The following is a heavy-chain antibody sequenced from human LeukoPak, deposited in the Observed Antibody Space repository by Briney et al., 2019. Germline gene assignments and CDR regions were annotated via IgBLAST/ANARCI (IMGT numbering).Heavy chain of an antibody. CDR3: ARSFSGDAFDI. D-gene: IGHD3-3*02. V-gene: IGHV4-30-2*01. CDR2: IYHSGST. CDR1: GGSISSSSYY. J-gene: IGHJ3*02. Sequence: SETLSLTCTVSGGSISSSSYYWGWIRQPPGKGLEWIGYIYHSGSTYYNPSLKSRVTISVDRSKNQFSLKLSSVTAADTAVYYCARSFSGDAFDIWGQGTMVTVSS.